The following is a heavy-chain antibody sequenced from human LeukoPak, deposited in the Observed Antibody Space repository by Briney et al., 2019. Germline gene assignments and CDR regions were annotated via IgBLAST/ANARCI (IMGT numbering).Heavy chain of an antibody. CDR2: IIPIFGTA. V-gene: IGHV1-69*13. CDR1: GGTFSSYA. CDR3: ASQGSGSHYSWFDP. Sequence: ASVKVSCKASGGTFSSYAISWVRQAPGQGLEWMGGIIPIFGTANYAQKFQGRVTITADESTSTAYMELSSLRSEDTAVYYCASQGSGSHYSWFDPWGQGTLVTVSS. J-gene: IGHJ5*02. D-gene: IGHD3-10*01.